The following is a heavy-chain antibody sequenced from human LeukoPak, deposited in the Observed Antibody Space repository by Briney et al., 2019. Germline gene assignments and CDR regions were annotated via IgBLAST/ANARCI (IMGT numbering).Heavy chain of an antibody. D-gene: IGHD3-10*01. J-gene: IGHJ4*02. CDR1: GGSISGYY. CDR3: ARDPMVRGVITMADY. Sequence: SETLSLTCTVSGGSISGYYWNWIRQPPGQGLEWIGYIYYSGSTNYNPSLKSRVTISADTSKNQFSLKLSSVTAADTAVYYCARDPMVRGVITMADYWGQGTLVTVSS. CDR2: IYYSGST. V-gene: IGHV4-59*01.